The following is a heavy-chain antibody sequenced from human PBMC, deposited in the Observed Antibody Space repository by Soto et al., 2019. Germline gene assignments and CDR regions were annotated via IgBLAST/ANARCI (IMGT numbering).Heavy chain of an antibody. CDR1: GGSISSGGYY. D-gene: IGHD3-10*01. CDR3: SRHNYGSGSTYFDY. CDR2: IYYSGST. Sequence: SETLSLTCTVSGGSISSGGYYWSWIRQHPGKGLEWIGYIYYSGSTYYNPSLKSRVTISVDTSKNQFSLKLNSMTAADTAVYFCSRHNYGSGSTYFDYWGQGTLVTVSS. V-gene: IGHV4-31*03. J-gene: IGHJ4*02.